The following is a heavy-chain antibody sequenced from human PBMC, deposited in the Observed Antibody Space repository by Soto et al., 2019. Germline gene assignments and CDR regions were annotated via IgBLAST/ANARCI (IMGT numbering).Heavy chain of an antibody. CDR3: AKEDIVVVPAANYYYYGMDV. Sequence: EVQLLESGGGLVQPGGSLRLSCAASGFTFSGYVMNWVRQAPGKGLEWVSAISGSGGSTYYADSVKGRFTISRDNSKNTLYLQMNSLRAEDTAVYYCAKEDIVVVPAANYYYYGMDVWGQGTTVTVSS. D-gene: IGHD2-2*01. V-gene: IGHV3-23*01. CDR2: ISGSGGST. J-gene: IGHJ6*02. CDR1: GFTFSGYV.